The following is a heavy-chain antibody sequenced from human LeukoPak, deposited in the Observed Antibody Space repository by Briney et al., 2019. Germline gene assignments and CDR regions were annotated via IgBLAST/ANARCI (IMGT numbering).Heavy chain of an antibody. D-gene: IGHD3-10*01. V-gene: IGHV3-23*01. J-gene: IGHJ4*02. CDR2: ISGSGGST. Sequence: GGSLRLSCAASGFTFSSYGMTWVRQAPGKGLEWVSGISGSGGSTYYADSVKGRFTISRDNSKNTLYLQMNSLRVEDTAVYYCAKLPSGYYGSGSYYKAWIDYWGQGTLVTVSS. CDR1: GFTFSSYG. CDR3: AKLPSGYYGSGSYYKAWIDY.